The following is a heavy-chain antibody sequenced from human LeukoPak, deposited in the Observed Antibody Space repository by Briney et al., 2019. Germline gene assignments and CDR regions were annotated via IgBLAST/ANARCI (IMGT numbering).Heavy chain of an antibody. CDR3: ARSLWPEDY. CDR2: IKQDGSEK. CDR1: GFTFSSYW. J-gene: IGHJ4*02. D-gene: IGHD5-18*01. Sequence: SGGSLRLSCAASGFTFSSYWMSWVRQAPGKGLEWVANIKQDGSEKNYVDSVKGRFTISRDNAKTSLYLQMNSLRAEDTAVYYRARSLWPEDYWGQGTLVTVSS. V-gene: IGHV3-7*01.